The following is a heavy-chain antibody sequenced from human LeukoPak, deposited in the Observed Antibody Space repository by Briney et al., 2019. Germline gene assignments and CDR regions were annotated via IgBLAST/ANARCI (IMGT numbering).Heavy chain of an antibody. Sequence: SETLSLTCTVSGGSISSSSYYWGWIRQPPGKGLEWIGSIYYSGSTYYNPSLNSRVTISVDTSKNQFSLKLSSVTAADTAVYYCARDLAGDCSGGSCYMDVWGKGTTVTVSS. CDR2: IYYSGST. J-gene: IGHJ6*03. CDR1: GGSISSSSYY. V-gene: IGHV4-39*07. CDR3: ARDLAGDCSGGSCYMDV. D-gene: IGHD2-15*01.